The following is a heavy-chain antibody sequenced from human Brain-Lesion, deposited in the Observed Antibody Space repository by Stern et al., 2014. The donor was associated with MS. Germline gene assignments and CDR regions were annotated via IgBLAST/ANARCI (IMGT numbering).Heavy chain of an antibody. CDR3: ARFPASRPHVFDS. D-gene: IGHD6-13*01. Sequence: QVQLQESGPGLVKPSGTLSLTCAVSGGSISSSNWWSWVRQSPGKGLEWIGESDHSGSTIYNPSLKSRVTVSVDQSKNRSSLTLRSVTAADTAVYFCARFPASRPHVFDSWGQGTLVTVSS. V-gene: IGHV4-4*02. J-gene: IGHJ4*02. CDR1: GGSISSSNW. CDR2: SDHSGST.